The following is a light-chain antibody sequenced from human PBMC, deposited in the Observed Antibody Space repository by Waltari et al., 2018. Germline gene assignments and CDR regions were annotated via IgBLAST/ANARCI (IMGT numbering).Light chain of an antibody. CDR1: NSNIGRNY. J-gene: IGLJ1*01. Sequence: QSVLTQPPSASGTPGQTVTISCSGTNSNIGRNYVFWYQQLPGTAPKLLISRSNQRPSGLPHRFSGSKSGTSASLAIRGLRSEYEADYYCAAWDDSLSVSYVFGSGTKVTV. CDR3: AAWDDSLSVSYV. V-gene: IGLV1-47*01. CDR2: RSN.